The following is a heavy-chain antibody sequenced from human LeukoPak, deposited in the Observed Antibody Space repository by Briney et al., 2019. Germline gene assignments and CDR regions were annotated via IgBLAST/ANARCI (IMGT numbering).Heavy chain of an antibody. CDR2: IWYDGSKT. CDR3: ARDTAQRAFDI. V-gene: IGHV3-33*01. Sequence: SGRSLRLSCAASGFTFSTYGMHWVRQSPGKGLEWVAVIWYDGSKTHYRDSVKGRFIISRDNSKNTLYLEMNSLRAEDTAVYYCARDTAQRAFDIWGQGTMVTVSS. J-gene: IGHJ3*02. CDR1: GFTFSTYG. D-gene: IGHD6-25*01.